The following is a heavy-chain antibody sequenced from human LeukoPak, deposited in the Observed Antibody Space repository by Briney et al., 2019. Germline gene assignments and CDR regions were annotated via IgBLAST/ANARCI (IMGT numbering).Heavy chain of an antibody. V-gene: IGHV3-NL1*01. J-gene: IGHJ3*02. CDR2: IYSGGST. Sequence: GGSLRLSCAASGFTFSSYGMHWVRQAPGKGLEWVSVIYSGGSTYYADSVKGRFTISRDNSKNTLFLQMNSLRAEDTAVYYCARDATFLGYCSSTSCSQIDAFDIWGQGTMVTVSS. D-gene: IGHD2-2*01. CDR1: GFTFSSYG. CDR3: ARDATFLGYCSSTSCSQIDAFDI.